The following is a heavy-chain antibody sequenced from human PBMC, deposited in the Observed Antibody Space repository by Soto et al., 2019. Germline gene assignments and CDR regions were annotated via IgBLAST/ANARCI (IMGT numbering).Heavy chain of an antibody. V-gene: IGHV3-7*03. D-gene: IGHD6-19*01. CDR3: ARLRSGWSIDY. J-gene: IGHJ4*02. Sequence: QAGGSLRLSCAASGFSFSGNWMTWVRQAPGKGLEWVANVNEDGSEKNYVDSVKGRFTISRDNAKNSLYLQVNSLTAADTAVYYCARLRSGWSIDYWGQGALVTVS. CDR1: GFSFSGNW. CDR2: VNEDGSEK.